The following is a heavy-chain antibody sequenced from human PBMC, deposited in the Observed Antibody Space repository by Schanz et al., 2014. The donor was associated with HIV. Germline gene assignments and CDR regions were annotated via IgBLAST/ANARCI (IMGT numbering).Heavy chain of an antibody. CDR2: ISPDGDTQ. CDR1: GFTFDDYA. CDR3: ARGHTSGLFQGGPDS. V-gene: IGHV3-30*03. J-gene: IGHJ4*02. Sequence: VQLVESGGGLVPPGGSLRLSCAASGFTFDDYAMHWVRQAPGKGLEWVARISPDGDTQHYADSVKGRFTISRDNSKNTLYLQMDSLRSEDTAVYYCARGHTSGLFQGGPDSWGQGTLVTVSS. D-gene: IGHD6-19*01.